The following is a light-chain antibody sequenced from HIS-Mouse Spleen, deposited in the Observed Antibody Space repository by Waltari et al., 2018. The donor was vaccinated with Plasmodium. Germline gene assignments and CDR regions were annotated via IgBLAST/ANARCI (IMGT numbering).Light chain of an antibody. CDR3: QAWDSSTVV. CDR1: NLGAKY. J-gene: IGLJ2*01. CDR2: QDS. V-gene: IGLV3-1*01. Sequence: SYELTQPPSVSVSPGQTASITCSGDNLGAKYACWYQQKPGKSHVLVIYQDSKRPSGIPERFSGSNSGNTATLTISGTQAMDEADYYCQAWDSSTVVFGGGTKLTVL.